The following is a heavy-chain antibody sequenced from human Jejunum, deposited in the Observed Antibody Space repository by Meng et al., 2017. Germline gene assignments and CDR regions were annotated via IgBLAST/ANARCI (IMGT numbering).Heavy chain of an antibody. CDR3: ARDLRYSDSSGYWSGAFDI. J-gene: IGHJ3*02. V-gene: IGHV3-7*01. CDR1: GISFSTYW. Sequence: GESLKISCAASGISFSTYWMIWVRQAPGKGLEWVANIKQDGSEKYSVDSVMGRFTISRDNAKNSLYLQMNSLRAEDTAVYYCARDLRYSDSSGYWSGAFDIWGQGTLVTVSS. D-gene: IGHD3-22*01. CDR2: IKQDGSEK.